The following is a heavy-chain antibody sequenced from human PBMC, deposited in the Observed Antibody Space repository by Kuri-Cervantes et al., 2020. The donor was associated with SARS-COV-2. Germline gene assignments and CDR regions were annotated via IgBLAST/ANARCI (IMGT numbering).Heavy chain of an antibody. CDR2: VRYDGKTK. CDR1: GFSFSSYG. D-gene: IGHD2-2*01. Sequence: GESLKISCVASGFSFSSYGMHWVRQTPGKGLEWVAFVRYDGKTKDYADSVKGRITISRDNAKNSLYLQMNSLRAEDTAVYYCARANVVVPAAMGFDPWGQGTLVTVSS. V-gene: IGHV3-30*02. CDR3: ARANVVVPAAMGFDP. J-gene: IGHJ5*02.